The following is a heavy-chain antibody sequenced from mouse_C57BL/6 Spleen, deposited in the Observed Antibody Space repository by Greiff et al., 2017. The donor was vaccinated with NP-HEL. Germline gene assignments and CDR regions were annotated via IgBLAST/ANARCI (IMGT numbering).Heavy chain of an antibody. J-gene: IGHJ4*01. Sequence: VKQRPGQGLEWIGRIHPSDSDTNYNQKFKGKATLTVDKSSSTAYMQLSSLTSEDSAVYYCAIGNWGYAMDYWGQGTSVTVSS. CDR2: IHPSDSDT. CDR3: AIGNWGYAMDY. V-gene: IGHV1-74*01. D-gene: IGHD4-1*01.